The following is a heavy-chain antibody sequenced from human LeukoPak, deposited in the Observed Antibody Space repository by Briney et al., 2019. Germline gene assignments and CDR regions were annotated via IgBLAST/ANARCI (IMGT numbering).Heavy chain of an antibody. V-gene: IGHV3-43D*03. CDR2: ISWDGGST. J-gene: IGHJ4*02. D-gene: IGHD6-19*01. CDR1: GFTFDDYA. Sequence: HPGGPLRLSCAASGFTFDDYAMHWVRQAPGKGLEWVSLISWDGGSTYYADSVKGRFTISRDNSKNSLYLQMNSLRAEDTALYYCAKGGDSSGWLTIDYWGQGTLVTVSS. CDR3: AKGGDSSGWLTIDY.